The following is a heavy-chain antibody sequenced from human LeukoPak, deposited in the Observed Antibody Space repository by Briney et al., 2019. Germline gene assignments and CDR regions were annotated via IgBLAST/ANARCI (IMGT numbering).Heavy chain of an antibody. V-gene: IGHV3-23*01. D-gene: IGHD1-26*01. J-gene: IGHJ4*02. CDR1: GFTFSSYG. CDR2: ITGSGDGA. CDR3: AKSWELLYFDY. Sequence: PGGSLRLSCAASGFTFSSYGMTWVRLAPGKGLEWVSSITGSGDGAYYADSVKGRFTISRDNSKKTVYLQMNSLRAEDTAIYYCAKSWELLYFDYWGQGTLVTVSS.